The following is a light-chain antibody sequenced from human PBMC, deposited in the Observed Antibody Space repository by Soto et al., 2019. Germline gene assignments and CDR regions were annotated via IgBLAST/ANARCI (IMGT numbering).Light chain of an antibody. CDR3: QQYNSYPWT. Sequence: DIQMTQSASTLSASVGDRVTITCRASQSISSWLARYQQKPGKAPKLLIYDASSLESGVPSRFSGSGSGTEFTLTITSLQPDDFATYYCQQYNSYPWTFGQGTNVDIK. CDR2: DAS. CDR1: QSISSW. J-gene: IGKJ1*01. V-gene: IGKV1-5*01.